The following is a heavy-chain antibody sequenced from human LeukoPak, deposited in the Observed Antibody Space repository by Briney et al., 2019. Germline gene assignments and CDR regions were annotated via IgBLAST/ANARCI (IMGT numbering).Heavy chain of an antibody. CDR2: ISSSSSYI. CDR3: ARSSSGVGEFPFDH. Sequence: KSGGSLRLSCAASGFTFSRYSMNWVRQAPGKGLEWVSSISSSSSYIHYADSVKGRFTISRDNAKNSLYLQMNSLRAEDTAVYYCARSSSGVGEFPFDHWGQGTLVTVSS. J-gene: IGHJ4*02. D-gene: IGHD3-10*01. V-gene: IGHV3-21*01. CDR1: GFTFSRYS.